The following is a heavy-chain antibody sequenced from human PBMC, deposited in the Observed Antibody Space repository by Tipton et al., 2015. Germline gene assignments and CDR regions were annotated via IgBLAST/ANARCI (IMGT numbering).Heavy chain of an antibody. CDR2: IDYTGSA. D-gene: IGHD3-22*01. Sequence: TLSLTCTVSGGSISSGAYCWSWIRQHPGKGLEWIGYIDYTGSAYNNPSLKSRLSISVDTSKNQFSLNLTSVTAADTAVYYCASSNYYDTCWYWGQGTLVTVSS. CDR1: GGSISSGAYC. CDR3: ASSNYYDTCWY. J-gene: IGHJ4*02. V-gene: IGHV4-31*03.